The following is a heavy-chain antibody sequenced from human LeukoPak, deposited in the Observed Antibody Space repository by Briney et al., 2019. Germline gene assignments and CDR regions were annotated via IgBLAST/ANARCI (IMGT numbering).Heavy chain of an antibody. CDR1: GYTFASHS. V-gene: IGHV1-18*01. J-gene: IGHJ4*01. D-gene: IGHD3-10*01. CDR3: ARGEYDLLGDF. Sequence: ASVKVSCKTSGYTFASHSMNWVRQAPGQGLEWMGWISPYNGNTKYAQKIQGRATMITDISTSTAYLELRSLRSDDTAVYYCARGEYDLLGDFWGQGTLVTASS. CDR2: ISPYNGNT.